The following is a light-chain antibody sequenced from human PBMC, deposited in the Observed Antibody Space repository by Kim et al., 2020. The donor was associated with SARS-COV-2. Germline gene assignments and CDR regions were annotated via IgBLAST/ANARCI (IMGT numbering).Light chain of an antibody. CDR3: QQYYSPPWT. V-gene: IGKV1-NL1*01. CDR2: AAS. CDR1: QGVSIT. J-gene: IGKJ1*01. Sequence: SLGESVITACRAGQGVSITLAWYQQTPGNAPRLLLYAASTLANGVPSRFSGSGSGTDYTLTITSLQPGDFATYYCQQYYSPPWTFGRGTKVDIK.